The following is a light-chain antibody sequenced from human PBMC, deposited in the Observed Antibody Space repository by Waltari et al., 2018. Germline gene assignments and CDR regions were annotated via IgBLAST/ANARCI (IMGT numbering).Light chain of an antibody. V-gene: IGKV1-12*01. J-gene: IGKJ1*01. CDR3: QQGDTSPPT. CDR1: QDISTS. Sequence: EIHMTQSPSSVSASVGDRVSMSCRASQDISTSLAWYQQKSGKAPSLLIYHSSTLQNGVPSRFSGAGTGTAFTLTINNLHPEDFATYFCQQGDTSPPTFGPGTKVELK. CDR2: HSS.